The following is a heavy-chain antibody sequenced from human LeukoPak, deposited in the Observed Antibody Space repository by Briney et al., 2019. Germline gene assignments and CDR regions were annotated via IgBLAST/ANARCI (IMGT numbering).Heavy chain of an antibody. CDR1: GGSMSTYY. CDR2: IYYSGST. CDR3: ARHKHRSYGSGLDWFDP. V-gene: IGHV4-59*08. J-gene: IGHJ5*02. D-gene: IGHD3-10*01. Sequence: SETLSLTCTVSGGSMSTYYWSWIRQPPEKGLEWIGYIYYSGSTDYNPSLKSRVTISVDTSKSQFSLGLRSVTAADTAVYYCARHKHRSYGSGLDWFDPWGQGTLVTVSS.